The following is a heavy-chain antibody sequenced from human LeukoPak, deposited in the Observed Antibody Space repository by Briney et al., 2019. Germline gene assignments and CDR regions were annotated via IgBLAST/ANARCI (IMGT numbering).Heavy chain of an antibody. CDR2: IYYSGST. D-gene: IGHD3-22*01. CDR3: ARGYYYDSSGYFPTFDY. Sequence: SETLSLTCTVSGGSISSYYRRWIRQPPGKGLEWIGYIYYSGSTNYNPSLKSRVTISVDTSKNQFSLKLSSVTAADTAVYYCARGYYYDSSGYFPTFDYWGQGTLVTVSS. V-gene: IGHV4-59*01. J-gene: IGHJ4*02. CDR1: GGSISSYY.